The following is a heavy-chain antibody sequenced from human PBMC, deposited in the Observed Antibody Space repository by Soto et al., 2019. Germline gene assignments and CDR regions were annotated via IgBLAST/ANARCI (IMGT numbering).Heavy chain of an antibody. V-gene: IGHV1-69*01. CDR2: IIPMSGTA. D-gene: IGHD3-22*01. CDR1: GGSLSTYK. CDR3: ARDLHYYYNSGEVRVAFDI. J-gene: IGHJ3*02. Sequence: QLQLVQSGAEVKRPGSSVKVSCRASGGSLSTYKISWVRQAPGQGLQWLGAIIPMSGTATYAQKFQARVTFSADESMTTAYMDLGGLRSEDTAVYYCARDLHYYYNSGEVRVAFDIWGQGTMVTVSS.